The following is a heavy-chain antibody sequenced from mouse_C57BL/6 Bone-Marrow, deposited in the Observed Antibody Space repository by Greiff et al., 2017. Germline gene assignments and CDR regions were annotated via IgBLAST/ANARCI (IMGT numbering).Heavy chain of an antibody. D-gene: IGHD2-1*01. V-gene: IGHV5-4*01. Sequence: DVKLVESGGGLVQPGGSLKLSCAASGFTFSSYAMSWVRQTPEKRLEWVATISDGGSYTYYPDNVKGRFTISRDNAKNNLYLQRSHLKSEDTAMYYCARERVGQSTMVPYAMDYWGQGTSVTVSS. J-gene: IGHJ4*01. CDR1: GFTFSSYA. CDR3: ARERVGQSTMVPYAMDY. CDR2: ISDGGSYT.